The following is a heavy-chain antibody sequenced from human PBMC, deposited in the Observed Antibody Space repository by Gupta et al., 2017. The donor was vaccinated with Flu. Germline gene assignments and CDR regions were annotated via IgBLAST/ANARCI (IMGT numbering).Heavy chain of an antibody. Sequence: HLVRQAPGKGLEWVSGFYWNGDRIDYADSMMGRFTISRDHAKNSLFLQMNSLRPEDTALNYCIKESNGGGADVWGQGTTVIVSS. V-gene: IGHV3-9*01. J-gene: IGHJ6*02. CDR3: IKESNGGGADV. CDR2: FYWNGDRI. D-gene: IGHD2-8*01.